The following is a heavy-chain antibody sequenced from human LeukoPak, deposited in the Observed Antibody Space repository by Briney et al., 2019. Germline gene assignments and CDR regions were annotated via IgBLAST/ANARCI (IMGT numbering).Heavy chain of an antibody. CDR1: GGSISSSSYY. Sequence: SETLSLTCTVSGGSISSSSYYWGWIRQPPGKGLQWIGSIFHSGNSYYNPSLKSRVTISVDTSKNQFSLKLTSVTAADTAVYYCARELHSGSYYFDYWGQGTLVTVSS. D-gene: IGHD1-26*01. CDR2: IFHSGNS. CDR3: ARELHSGSYYFDY. V-gene: IGHV4-39*07. J-gene: IGHJ4*02.